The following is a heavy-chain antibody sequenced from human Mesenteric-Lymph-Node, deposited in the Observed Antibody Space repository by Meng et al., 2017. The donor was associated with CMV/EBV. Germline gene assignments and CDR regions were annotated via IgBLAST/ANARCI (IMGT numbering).Heavy chain of an antibody. D-gene: IGHD4-11*01. Sequence: SVKVSCKASGYTFTGYYMHWVRQAPGQGFEWMGRIIPVLGIANYAQKFQGRLTITADESTTTAYMELSSLRSEDTAVYYCARVYRSNTPFDPWGQGTLVTVSS. CDR1: GYTFTGYY. CDR3: ARVYRSNTPFDP. CDR2: IIPVLGIA. J-gene: IGHJ5*02. V-gene: IGHV1-69*02.